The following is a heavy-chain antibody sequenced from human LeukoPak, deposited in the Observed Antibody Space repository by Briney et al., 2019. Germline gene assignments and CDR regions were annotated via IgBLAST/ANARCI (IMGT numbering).Heavy chain of an antibody. CDR2: FDPEDGET. CDR1: GYTLTELS. V-gene: IGHV1-24*01. Sequence: GASVNVSCKVSGYTLTELSMHWVRQAPGKGLEWMGGFDPEDGETIYAQKFQGRVTMTEDTSTDTAYMELSSLRSEDTAVYYCATGYGDYVFLFDYWGQGTLVTVSS. J-gene: IGHJ4*02. CDR3: ATGYGDYVFLFDY. D-gene: IGHD4-17*01.